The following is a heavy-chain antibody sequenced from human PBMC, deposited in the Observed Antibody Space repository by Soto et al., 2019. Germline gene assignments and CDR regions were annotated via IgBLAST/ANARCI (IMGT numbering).Heavy chain of an antibody. CDR1: GFSFSSYA. Sequence: VQLVESGGGLVQPGESLRLSCAASGFSFSSYAMSWVRQAPGKGLEWVSGIRDSGGNTYYADSVKGRFTISRDNSKNTVYLQMNSLRAEDTAVYYCAKSGGFSGYDWRGYYYYGMDVWGQGTTVTVSS. J-gene: IGHJ6*02. CDR2: IRDSGGNT. CDR3: AKSGGFSGYDWRGYYYYGMDV. V-gene: IGHV3-23*04. D-gene: IGHD5-12*01.